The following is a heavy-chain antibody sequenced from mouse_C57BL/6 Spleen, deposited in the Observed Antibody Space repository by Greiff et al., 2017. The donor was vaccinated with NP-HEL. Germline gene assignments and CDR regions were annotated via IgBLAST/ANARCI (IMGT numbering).Heavy chain of an antibody. CDR3: TRPPSPGYDY. Sequence: QVQLQQSGAELVRPGASVTLSCKASGYTFTDYEMHWVKQTPVHGLEWIGAIDPETGGTAYNQKFKGKAILTADKSSSTAYMALRSLTSEDSAVYYCTRPPSPGYDYWGQGTTLTVSS. V-gene: IGHV1-15*01. CDR2: IDPETGGT. D-gene: IGHD3-2*02. J-gene: IGHJ2*01. CDR1: GYTFTDYE.